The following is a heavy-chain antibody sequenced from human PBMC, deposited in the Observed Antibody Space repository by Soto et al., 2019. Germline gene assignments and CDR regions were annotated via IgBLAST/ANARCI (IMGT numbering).Heavy chain of an antibody. V-gene: IGHV3-30*18. CDR1: GFTFSSYG. J-gene: IGHJ6*02. CDR2: ISYDGSNK. CDR3: AKSRLRVVTSPYGMDV. D-gene: IGHD2-15*01. Sequence: LRLSCAASGFTFSSYGMHWVRQAPGKGLEWVAVISYDGSNKYYADSVKGRFTISRDNSKNTLYLQMNSLRAEDTAVYYCAKSRLRVVTSPYGMDVWGQGTTVTVSS.